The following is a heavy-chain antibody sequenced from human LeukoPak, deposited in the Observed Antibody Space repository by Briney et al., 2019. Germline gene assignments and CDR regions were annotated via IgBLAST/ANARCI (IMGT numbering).Heavy chain of an antibody. CDR2: IWYDGSNK. V-gene: IGHV3-33*01. D-gene: IGHD3-10*01. CDR1: GFTFSHYG. Sequence: PGGSLRLSCAASGFTFSHYGMHWVRQAPGKGLEWVAVIWYDGSNKYYADSVKGRFTISRDNSKNTLYLQMNSLRAEDTAVYYCARDWSRFGELLYYWGQGTLVTVSS. J-gene: IGHJ4*02. CDR3: ARDWSRFGELLYY.